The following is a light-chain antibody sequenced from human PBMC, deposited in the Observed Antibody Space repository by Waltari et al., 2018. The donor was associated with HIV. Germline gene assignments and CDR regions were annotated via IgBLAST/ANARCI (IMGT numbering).Light chain of an antibody. V-gene: IGLV1-40*01. CDR3: QSYDSSLGGRV. CDR2: SNR. CDR1: GLVAGYD. J-gene: IGLJ3*02. Sequence: QSVLTQPPSVSGAPGQRVTISCTWMGLVAGYDVHWFQPFPGTAPKLLIYSNRYRPSGVPDRFSGSNSGNSASLAITGLQAEDESTYYCQSYDSSLGGRVFGGGTNVTVL.